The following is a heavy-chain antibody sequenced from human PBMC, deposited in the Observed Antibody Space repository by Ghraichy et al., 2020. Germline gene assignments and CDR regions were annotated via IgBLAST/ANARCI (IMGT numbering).Heavy chain of an antibody. CDR3: ARDEHFGSYYGRGPEYFQH. J-gene: IGHJ1*01. CDR2: ISSSSSYI. Sequence: GGSLRLSCAASGFTFSSYSMNWVRQAPGKGLEWVSSISSSSSYIYYADSVKGRFTISRDNAKNSLYLQMNSLRAEDTAVYYCARDEHFGSYYGRGPEYFQHWGQGTLVTVSA. CDR1: GFTFSSYS. V-gene: IGHV3-21*01. D-gene: IGHD1-26*01.